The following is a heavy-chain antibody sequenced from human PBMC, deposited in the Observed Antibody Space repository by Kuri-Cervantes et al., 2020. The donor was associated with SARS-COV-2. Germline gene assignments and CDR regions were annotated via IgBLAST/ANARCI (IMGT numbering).Heavy chain of an antibody. J-gene: IGHJ6*03. D-gene: IGHD4-17*01. V-gene: IGHV4-34*01. Sequence: SQTLSLTCAVYGGSFSGYYWSWIRQPPGKGLEWIGEVSHRGSTNYNPSLKSRVTISVDTSSKQFSLHLGSVTAADTAVYYCARAYGFLRYIYYMDVWGRGTTVTVSS. CDR3: ARAYGFLRYIYYMDV. CDR1: GGSFSGYY. CDR2: VSHRGST.